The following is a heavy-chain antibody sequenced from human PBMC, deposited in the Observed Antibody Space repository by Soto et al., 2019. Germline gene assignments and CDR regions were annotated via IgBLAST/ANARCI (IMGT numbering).Heavy chain of an antibody. CDR1: GGSISSSSYY. V-gene: IGHV4-39*01. D-gene: IGHD6-19*01. J-gene: IGHJ6*03. Sequence: SETLSLTCTVSGGSISSSSYYWGWIRQPPGKGLEWIGSIYYSGSTYCNPSLKSRVTISVDTSKNQFSLKLSSVTAADTAVYYCARHQDSSGWYGNYYYMDVWGKGTTVTVSS. CDR2: IYYSGST. CDR3: ARHQDSSGWYGNYYYMDV.